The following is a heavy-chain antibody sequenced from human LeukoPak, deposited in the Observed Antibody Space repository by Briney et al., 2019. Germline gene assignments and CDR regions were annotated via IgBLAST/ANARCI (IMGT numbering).Heavy chain of an antibody. V-gene: IGHV4-34*01. CDR3: ASYGPYCSGGSCYFDY. CDR1: GGSISSYY. J-gene: IGHJ4*02. D-gene: IGHD2-15*01. Sequence: PSETLSLTCTVSGGSISSYYRSWIRQPPGKGLEWIGEINHSGSTNYNPSLKSRVTISVDTSKNQFSLKLSSVTAADTAVYYCASYGPYCSGGSCYFDYWGQGTLVTVSS. CDR2: INHSGST.